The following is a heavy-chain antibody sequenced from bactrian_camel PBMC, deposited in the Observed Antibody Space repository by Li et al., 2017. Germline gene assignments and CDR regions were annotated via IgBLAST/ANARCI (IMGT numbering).Heavy chain of an antibody. V-gene: IGHV3S53*01. J-gene: IGHJ4*01. CDR1: GPIYCKYD. CDR3: KAQCRGRDY. Sequence: HVQLVESGGGSVQAGGSLRLSCAASGPIYCKYDMSWYRQAPGKEREFVSRIDSDGSTSNADSVKGRFSTSQDNAGNTVYLHMNDLRPEDTAMYYCKAQCRGRDYWGQGTQVTVS. CDR2: IDSDGST. D-gene: IGHD1*01.